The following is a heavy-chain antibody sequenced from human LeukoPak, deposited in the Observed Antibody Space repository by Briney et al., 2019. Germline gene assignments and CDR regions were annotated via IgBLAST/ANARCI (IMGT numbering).Heavy chain of an antibody. Sequence: PGGSLRLSCAASGFTVSSNYMSWVRQPPGKGLEWVSLISSVDSTNYADSLRGRFTISRDNFKNTLYLQMNTLTVEDTAIYYCAKVWSDSKGWFHFDCWGQGTLVTVSS. V-gene: IGHV3-53*01. J-gene: IGHJ4*02. D-gene: IGHD3-10*01. CDR1: GFTVSSNY. CDR3: AKVWSDSKGWFHFDC. CDR2: ISSVDST.